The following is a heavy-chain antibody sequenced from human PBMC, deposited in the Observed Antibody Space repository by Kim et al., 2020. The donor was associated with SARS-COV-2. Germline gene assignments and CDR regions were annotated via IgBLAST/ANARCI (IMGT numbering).Heavy chain of an antibody. D-gene: IGHD2-15*01. CDR1: GFTFRCDA. CDR2: ISGSGGST. V-gene: IGHV3-23*01. CDR3: ANTRSWWSDY. Sequence: SGFTFRCDALSWVRQAPGKGLEWVSAISGSGGSTYYADSVKGRFTISRDNSKNTLYLQMNSLRAEDTAVYYCANTRSWWSDYWGQGTLV. J-gene: IGHJ4*02.